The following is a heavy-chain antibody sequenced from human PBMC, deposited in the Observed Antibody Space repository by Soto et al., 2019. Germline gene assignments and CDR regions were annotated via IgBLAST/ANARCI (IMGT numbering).Heavy chain of an antibody. CDR3: ARQWSLPYYYYGLDV. CDR2: ISTYNGDT. Sequence: QVQLVQSGPEVKKPGASVKVSCEASGYTFTTSGISWVRQAPGQGLEWMGWISTYNGDTNSAQKFQGRVTMTADTSTGTVYMELMSLKSDDTAVYYCARQWSLPYYYYGLDVWGQGTTVTVSS. J-gene: IGHJ6*02. D-gene: IGHD1-26*01. V-gene: IGHV1-18*01. CDR1: GYTFTTSG.